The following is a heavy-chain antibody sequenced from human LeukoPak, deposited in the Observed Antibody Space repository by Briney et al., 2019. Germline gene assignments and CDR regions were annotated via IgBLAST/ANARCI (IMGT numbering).Heavy chain of an antibody. D-gene: IGHD3-22*01. CDR3: ARVITYYYDSSGYFFDY. Sequence: SETLPLTCTVSGYSIRTSHYWGWIRQSPGKGLEWIGNIYRSGTTYYNPSLKSRVTISMDTSKNQFSLKLSSVTAADTAVYYCARVITYYYDSSGYFFDYWGQGTLVTVSS. V-gene: IGHV4-38-2*02. J-gene: IGHJ4*02. CDR2: IYRSGTT. CDR1: GYSIRTSHY.